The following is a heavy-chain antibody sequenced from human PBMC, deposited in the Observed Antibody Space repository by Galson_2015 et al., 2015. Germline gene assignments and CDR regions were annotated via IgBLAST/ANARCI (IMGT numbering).Heavy chain of an antibody. CDR3: AKDLSARGSGYRTIPDS. CDR1: GFNFINYA. J-gene: IGHJ4*02. V-gene: IGHV3-23*01. D-gene: IGHD3-3*01. Sequence: SLRLSCAASGFNFINYAMSWVRQAPGKGLEWVSAISGSGGSTYSADSVKGRFTISRDNSKNTLYLQMNSLRTEDTAVYYCAKDLSARGSGYRTIPDSWGLGTLVTVSS. CDR2: ISGSGGST.